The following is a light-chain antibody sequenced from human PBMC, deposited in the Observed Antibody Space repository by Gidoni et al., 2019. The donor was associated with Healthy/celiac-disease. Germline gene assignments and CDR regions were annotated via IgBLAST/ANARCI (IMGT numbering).Light chain of an antibody. CDR1: QSVSSY. Sequence: SVLPPAPATLSLSPGERATLSCRASQSVSSYLAWYQQKPGQAPRLLIYDASNRATGIPARFSGSGSGTDFTLTISSLEPEDFAVYYCQQRSNWPQWTFGQGTKVEIK. V-gene: IGKV3-11*01. CDR2: DAS. CDR3: QQRSNWPQWT. J-gene: IGKJ1*01.